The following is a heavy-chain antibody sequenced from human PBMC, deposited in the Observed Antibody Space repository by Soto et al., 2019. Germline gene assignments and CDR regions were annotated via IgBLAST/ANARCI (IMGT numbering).Heavy chain of an antibody. J-gene: IGHJ6*02. Sequence: ASVKVSCKASGYTFANYDISWVRQAPGQGLEWMGWITSYNGNTKYAQKLQGRVTMTTDASTSTAYMELKSLRSDDTAVYYCARVYRPDYYDPSGYAYYNGMDVWGQGTTVTVSS. D-gene: IGHD3-22*01. V-gene: IGHV1-18*01. CDR3: ARVYRPDYYDPSGYAYYNGMDV. CDR1: GYTFANYD. CDR2: ITSYNGNT.